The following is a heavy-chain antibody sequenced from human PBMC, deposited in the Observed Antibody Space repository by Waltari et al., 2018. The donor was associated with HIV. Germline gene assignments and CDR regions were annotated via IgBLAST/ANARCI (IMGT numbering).Heavy chain of an antibody. D-gene: IGHD6-19*01. V-gene: IGHV3-33*01. CDR2: IWYDGSKK. Sequence: QVQLVESGGGVVQPGKSLRLPCAASGSTFTSWGMHWVRQAPGKGLEWVGVIWYDGSKKYYGESVKGRFTISRDISKNTLYLEMNSLRAEDTAVYYCVRDGGSGSDYWGQGTLVTVSS. J-gene: IGHJ4*02. CDR3: VRDGGSGSDY. CDR1: GSTFTSWG.